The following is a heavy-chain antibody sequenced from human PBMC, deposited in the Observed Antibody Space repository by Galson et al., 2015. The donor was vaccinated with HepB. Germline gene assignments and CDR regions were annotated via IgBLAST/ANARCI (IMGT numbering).Heavy chain of an antibody. J-gene: IGHJ6*02. CDR3: AKGPYCASRSCYTYYHYGVDV. D-gene: IGHD2-15*01. V-gene: IGHV3-23*01. CDR1: GFPFTKYA. CDR2: ISGTGDRT. Sequence: SLRLSCAASGFPFTKYAMMWIRQAPGKGLEWVSAISGTGDRTYYADSVKGRFTISRDSSNNMVYLQMDGLRAEDSATYRCAKGPYCASRSCYTYYHYGVDVWGQGTAVTVTS.